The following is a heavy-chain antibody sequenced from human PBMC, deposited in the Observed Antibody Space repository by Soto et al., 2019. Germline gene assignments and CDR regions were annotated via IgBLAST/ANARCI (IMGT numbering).Heavy chain of an antibody. Sequence: QVLLLQSGSEVKKPGSSVKVSCKASGDAFKSYAIHWVRQAPGQGLEYMGRIIPSYDRTKYAEKFQGRLTVTADIYTSTVYMELSSLRSEDTAVYYCARDPTNDYGEDTFDYWGQGTKVIVSS. CDR2: IIPSYDRT. CDR3: ARDPTNDYGEDTFDY. V-gene: IGHV1-69*06. D-gene: IGHD4-17*01. CDR1: GDAFKSYA. J-gene: IGHJ4*02.